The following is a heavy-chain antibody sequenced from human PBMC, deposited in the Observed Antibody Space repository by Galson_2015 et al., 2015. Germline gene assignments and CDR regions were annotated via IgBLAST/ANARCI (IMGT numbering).Heavy chain of an antibody. Sequence: SLRLSCAASGFTFSSYAMHWVRQAPGKGLEWVAVISYDGSNKYYADSVKGRFTISRDNSKNTLYLQMNSLRAEDTAVYYCAKTMAGWGYFDYWGQGTLVTVSS. D-gene: IGHD6-19*01. CDR2: ISYDGSNK. CDR3: AKTMAGWGYFDY. CDR1: GFTFSSYA. J-gene: IGHJ4*02. V-gene: IGHV3-30-3*01.